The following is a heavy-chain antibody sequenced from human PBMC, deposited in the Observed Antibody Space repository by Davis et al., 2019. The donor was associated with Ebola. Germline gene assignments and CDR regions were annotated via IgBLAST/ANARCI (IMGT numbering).Heavy chain of an antibody. Sequence: GESLKISCAASGFTFSSYGMHWVRQAPGKGLEWVAVISYDGSNKYYADSVKGRFTISRDNSKNTLYLQMNSLRAEDTAVYYCAKAESPWGQGTQVTVSS. CDR2: ISYDGSNK. CDR1: GFTFSSYG. J-gene: IGHJ4*02. V-gene: IGHV3-30*18. CDR3: AKAESP. D-gene: IGHD3-10*01.